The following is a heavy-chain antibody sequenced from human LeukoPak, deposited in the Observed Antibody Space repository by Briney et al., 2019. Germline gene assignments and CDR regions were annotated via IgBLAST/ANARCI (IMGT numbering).Heavy chain of an antibody. CDR1: GYTFTSYG. J-gene: IGHJ5*02. CDR3: ASQGGYSSSWYWFDP. CDR2: ISAYNGNT. D-gene: IGHD6-13*01. Sequence: GASVKVSCKASGYTFTSYGISWVRQAPGQGLEWMGWISAYNGNTNYAQKLQGRVTMTTDTSTSTAYMELRSLRSDDTAVYYCASQGGYSSSWYWFDPWGQGTLVTVSS. V-gene: IGHV1-18*01.